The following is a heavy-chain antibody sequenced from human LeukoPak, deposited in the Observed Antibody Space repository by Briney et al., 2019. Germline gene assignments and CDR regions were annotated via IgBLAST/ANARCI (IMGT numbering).Heavy chain of an antibody. D-gene: IGHD3/OR15-3a*01. CDR2: INWNSVRI. CDR1: GFTFDDYA. CDR3: AKDMGDFWTGYPMDV. J-gene: IGHJ6*03. V-gene: IGHV3-9*01. Sequence: GGSLRLSCAASGFTFDDYAMHWVRQAPGKGLEWVSGINWNSVRIVYADSVKGRFTISRDNTKNSLYLQMNSLRAEDTALYYCAKDMGDFWTGYPMDVWGKGTTVTVSS.